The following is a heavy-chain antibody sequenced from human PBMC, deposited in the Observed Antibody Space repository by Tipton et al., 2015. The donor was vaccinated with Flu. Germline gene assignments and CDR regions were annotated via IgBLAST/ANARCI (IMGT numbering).Heavy chain of an antibody. CDR3: ARDRRAMGLFLDY. V-gene: IGHV4-4*07. Sequence: LRLSCTVSGASISTYYWSWIRQPAGKGLEWIGRIYNSGTSNYNPSPQSRVTVSFDTPKNQISLRLGSVTAADTAVYYCARDRRAMGLFLDYWGQGKLVTVSS. CDR2: IYNSGTS. CDR1: GASISTYY. J-gene: IGHJ4*02. D-gene: IGHD4/OR15-4a*01.